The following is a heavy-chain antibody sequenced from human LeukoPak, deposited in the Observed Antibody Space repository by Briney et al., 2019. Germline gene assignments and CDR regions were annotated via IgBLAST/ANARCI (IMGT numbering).Heavy chain of an antibody. CDR3: AKSCGGGSCYPDS. D-gene: IGHD2-15*01. Sequence: QPGGSLRLSCAASGFTFSSYGMHWVRQAPGKGLEWVAFIRYDGSNKNYADPVKGRFTIARDSSKNTLYLQMNSLRVEDTAVYYCAKSCGGGSCYPDSWGQGTLVTVS. CDR1: GFTFSSYG. CDR2: IRYDGSNK. V-gene: IGHV3-30*02. J-gene: IGHJ5*01.